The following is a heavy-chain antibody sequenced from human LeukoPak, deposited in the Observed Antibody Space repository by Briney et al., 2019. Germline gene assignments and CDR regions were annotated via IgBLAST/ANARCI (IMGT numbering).Heavy chain of an antibody. CDR2: IYTSGST. D-gene: IGHD3-22*01. J-gene: IGHJ4*02. CDR3: AREKGPYYYDSSGSKNFDY. CDR1: GYSISSGYY. Sequence: TLSLTCTVSGYSISSGYYWSWIRQPAGKGLEWIGRIYTSGSTNYNPSLKSRVTISVDTSKNQFSLKLSSVTAADTAVYYCAREKGPYYYDSSGSKNFDYWGQGTLVTVSS. V-gene: IGHV4-61*02.